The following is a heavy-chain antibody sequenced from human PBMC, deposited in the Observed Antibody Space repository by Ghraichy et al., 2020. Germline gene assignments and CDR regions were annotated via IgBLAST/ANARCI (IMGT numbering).Heavy chain of an antibody. D-gene: IGHD2-21*01. Sequence: GGSLRLSCAASGFTFDDYAMHWVRQAPGKGLEWVSGISWNSGSIDYADSVKGRFTISRDNAKNSLYLQMNSLRAEDTALYYCAKDSSGGDYLSTCSFDYWGQGTLVTVSS. CDR3: AKDSSGGDYLSTCSFDY. CDR1: GFTFDDYA. J-gene: IGHJ4*02. V-gene: IGHV3-9*01. CDR2: ISWNSGSI.